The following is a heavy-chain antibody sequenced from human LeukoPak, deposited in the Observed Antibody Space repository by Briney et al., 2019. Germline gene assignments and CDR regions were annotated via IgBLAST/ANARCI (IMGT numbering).Heavy chain of an antibody. Sequence: SVKVSCKGSGGTFSNYGLSWVRQAPGQGLEWMGGIIPLFGSANHAQNFQGRVTITADESTSTAYMELSSLRSEDTAVYHCARGRYHSSDYRQNYFDYWGQGTLVTVSS. J-gene: IGHJ4*02. CDR3: ARGRYHSSDYRQNYFDY. V-gene: IGHV1-69*01. D-gene: IGHD3-22*01. CDR1: GGTFSNYG. CDR2: IIPLFGSA.